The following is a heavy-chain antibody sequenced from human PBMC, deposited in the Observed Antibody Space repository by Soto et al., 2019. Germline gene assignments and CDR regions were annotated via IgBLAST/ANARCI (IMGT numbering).Heavy chain of an antibody. CDR2: INAGNGNT. J-gene: IGHJ4*02. CDR1: GYTFTSYA. D-gene: IGHD6-6*01. CDR3: AREGSSSSSSFDY. Sequence: AASVKVSCKASGYTFTSYAMHWVRQAPGQRLEWMGWINAGNGNTKYSQKFQGRVTITRDTSASTAYMELSSLRSEDTAVYYCAREGSSSSSSFDYWGQGTLVTVSS. V-gene: IGHV1-3*01.